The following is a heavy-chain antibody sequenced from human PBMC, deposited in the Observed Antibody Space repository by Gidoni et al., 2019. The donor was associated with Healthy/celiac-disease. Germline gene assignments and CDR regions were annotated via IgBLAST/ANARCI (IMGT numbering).Heavy chain of an antibody. CDR2: IYYSGST. CDR1: GGSISSSSYY. Sequence: QLQLQESGPGLVKPSETLSLTCTVSGGSISSSSYYWGWIRQPPGKGLEWIGRIYYSGSTYYNPSLKSRVTISVDTSKNQFSLKLSSVTAADTAVYYCACISVVTAIFDYWGQGTLVTVSS. CDR3: ACISVVTAIFDY. D-gene: IGHD2-21*02. J-gene: IGHJ4*02. V-gene: IGHV4-39*01.